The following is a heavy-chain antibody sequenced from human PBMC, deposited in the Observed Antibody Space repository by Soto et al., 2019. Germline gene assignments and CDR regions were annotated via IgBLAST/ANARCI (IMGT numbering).Heavy chain of an antibody. D-gene: IGHD4-17*01. V-gene: IGHV1-69*06. CDR1: GGTFSSYA. Sequence: SVKVSCKASGGTFSSYAISWVRQAPGQGLEWMGGIIPIFGTANYAQKFQGRVTITADKSTSTAYMELSSLRSDDTAVYYCARDYGGNPGSFDPWGQGTLVTVSS. CDR2: IIPIFGTA. J-gene: IGHJ5*02. CDR3: ARDYGGNPGSFDP.